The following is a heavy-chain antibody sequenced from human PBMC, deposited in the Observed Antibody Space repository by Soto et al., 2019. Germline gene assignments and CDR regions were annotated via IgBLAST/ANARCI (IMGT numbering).Heavy chain of an antibody. V-gene: IGHV3-30*18. CDR1: GFTFSSYG. J-gene: IGHJ6*04. CDR2: ISYDGSNK. Sequence: GGSLRLSCAASGFTFSSYGMHWVRQAPGKGLEWVAVISYDGSNKYYADSVKGRFTISRDNSKNTLYLQMNSLRAEDTAVYYCAKGSGGRVVGGRAVWGKGTTVPVPS. CDR3: AKGSGGRVVGGRAV. D-gene: IGHD1-26*01.